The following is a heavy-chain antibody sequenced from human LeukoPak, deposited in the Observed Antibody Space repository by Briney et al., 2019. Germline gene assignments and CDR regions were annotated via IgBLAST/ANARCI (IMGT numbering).Heavy chain of an antibody. D-gene: IGHD6-13*01. CDR1: GFTFSSYA. J-gene: IGHJ4*02. CDR2: ISYDGSNK. CDR3: ARDRAAAGNGGRLLGY. Sequence: GRSLRLSCAASGFTFSSYAMHWVRQAPGKELEWVAVISYDGSNKYYADSVKGRFTISRDNSKNTLYLQMNSLRAEDTAVYYCARDRAAAGNGGRLLGYWGQGTLVTVSS. V-gene: IGHV3-30-3*01.